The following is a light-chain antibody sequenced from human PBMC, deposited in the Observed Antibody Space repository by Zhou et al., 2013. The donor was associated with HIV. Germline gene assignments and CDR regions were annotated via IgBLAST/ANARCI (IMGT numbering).Light chain of an antibody. Sequence: DIQLTQSPSTLSASVGDRVTITCRASQTINNWLAWYQQKPGKAPKLLIYKASTLEGGVPSRFSGSGSGTDFTLTISSLQPEDFATYYCQQSYSTPLTFGGGTKVEIK. CDR1: QTINNW. J-gene: IGKJ4*01. CDR3: QQSYSTPLT. V-gene: IGKV1-5*03. CDR2: KAS.